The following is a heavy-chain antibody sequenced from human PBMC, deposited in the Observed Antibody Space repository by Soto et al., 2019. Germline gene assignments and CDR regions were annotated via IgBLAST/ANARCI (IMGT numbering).Heavy chain of an antibody. D-gene: IGHD2-15*01. Sequence: PSETLSLTCTVSGGSISSGGYYWSWIRQHPGKGLEWIGYIYYSGSTYYNPSLKSRVTISVDTSKNQFSLKLSSVTAADTAVYYCCSGGSWHWFDPWGQGALVTVSS. CDR2: IYYSGST. CDR3: CSGGSWHWFDP. J-gene: IGHJ5*02. V-gene: IGHV4-31*03. CDR1: GGSISSGGYY.